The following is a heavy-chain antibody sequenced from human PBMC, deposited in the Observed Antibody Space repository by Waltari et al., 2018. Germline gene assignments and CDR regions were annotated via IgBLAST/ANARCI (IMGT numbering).Heavy chain of an antibody. V-gene: IGHV1-2*02. CDR3: ARGNPLHNGDRMIFAY. CDR1: GYTLRDFY. CDR2: INPNSGDA. Sequence: QVQLVQSGAEVKTPGASVKVSCKASGYTLRDFYLHWVRQAQGQGLEWMGFINPNSGDAKYAQTFQGRVTMTRDMSITTAYMELSSLRSDDTAAYYCARGNPLHNGDRMIFAYWGQGALVAVSS. D-gene: IGHD4-17*01. J-gene: IGHJ4*02.